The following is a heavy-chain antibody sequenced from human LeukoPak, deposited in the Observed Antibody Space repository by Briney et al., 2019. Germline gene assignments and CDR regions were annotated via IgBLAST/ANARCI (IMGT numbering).Heavy chain of an antibody. CDR3: ARGGVALSYYGMDV. CDR1: GYTFTGYY. V-gene: IGHV1-2*02. J-gene: IGHJ6*02. CDR2: INPNSGGT. Sequence: ASVKVCCKASGYTFTGYYMHWVRQAPGQGLEWMGWINPNSGGTNYAQKFQGRVTMTRDTSISTAYMELSRLRSDDTAVYYCARGGVALSYYGMDVWGQGTTVTVSS. D-gene: IGHD2-8*01.